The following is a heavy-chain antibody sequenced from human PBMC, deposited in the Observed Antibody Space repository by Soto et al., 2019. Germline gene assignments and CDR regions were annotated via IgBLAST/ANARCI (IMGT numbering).Heavy chain of an antibody. CDR1: GFTFDTFA. CDR3: ATQDFRGATGTT. D-gene: IGHD1-1*01. CDR2: IRHDSAAT. Sequence: EVQLLESGGGLVQPGGSLRLSCVASGFTFDTFAMGWVRQAPGKGLEWVSLIRHDSAATYYIDSVKGRFTISRDNSKNTLYLQMNSLRAEDTDIYILATQDFRGATGTTWGQGTLVTVSS. J-gene: IGHJ4*02. V-gene: IGHV3-23*01.